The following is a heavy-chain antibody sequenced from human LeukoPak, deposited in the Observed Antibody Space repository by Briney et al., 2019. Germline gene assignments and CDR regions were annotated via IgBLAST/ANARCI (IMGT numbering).Heavy chain of an antibody. V-gene: IGHV3-21*01. Sequence: GGSLRLSCAASGFTFRDYWMNWVRQAPGKGLEWVSSISSASTYIYSADSAKGRFTISRDNAKNSLYLQMNSLRAEDTAVYYCARDTDGYSYGLNYFDYWGQGTLVTVSS. CDR1: GFTFRDYW. CDR2: ISSASTYI. CDR3: ARDTDGYSYGLNYFDY. J-gene: IGHJ4*02. D-gene: IGHD5-18*01.